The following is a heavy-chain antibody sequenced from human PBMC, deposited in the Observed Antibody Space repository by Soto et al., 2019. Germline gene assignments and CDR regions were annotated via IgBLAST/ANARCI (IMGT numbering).Heavy chain of an antibody. CDR2: ISSGGSRI. CDR3: ARDHRYCSGGNCYSAGDDRFYYYMAA. V-gene: IGHV3-11*01. J-gene: IGHJ6*03. D-gene: IGHD2-15*01. CDR1: GFTFSDYY. Sequence: QVQLVESGGGLVKPGGSLRLSCAASGFTFSDYYMSWIRQAPGKGLEWVSYISSGGSRIYYTDSVKGRFTICRDNAENSLYLLMNCLRAEDTAGYYCARDHRYCSGGNCYSAGDDRFYYYMAAGGKGTTGTVSS.